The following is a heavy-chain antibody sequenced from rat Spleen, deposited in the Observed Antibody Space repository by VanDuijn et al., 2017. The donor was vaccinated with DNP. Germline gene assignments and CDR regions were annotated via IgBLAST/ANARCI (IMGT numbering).Heavy chain of an antibody. CDR1: GFTFSNYG. J-gene: IGHJ3*01. Sequence: EVQLVESGGGLLQPGRSLKLSCEASGFTFSNYGMAWVRQAPTKGLEWVASISIGGGNTYYRDSVKGRFTISRDNAKSTLYLQMDSLRSEDTATYYCATGTFAYWGQGTLVTVSS. CDR3: ATGTFAY. V-gene: IGHV5S13*01. CDR2: ISIGGGNT.